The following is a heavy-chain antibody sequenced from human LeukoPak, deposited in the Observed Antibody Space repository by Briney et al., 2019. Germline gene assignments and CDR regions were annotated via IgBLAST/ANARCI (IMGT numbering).Heavy chain of an antibody. CDR2: IKQDGSKK. Sequence: PGGSLRLSCVASGFPFSSYWMTWVRQAPGKGLEWVANIKQDGSKKSYVDSVKGRFTISRDNAKNSLYLQLNSLRAEDTAIYYCAKGNTWVQLWLVALDSWGQGTLVTVSS. J-gene: IGHJ4*02. D-gene: IGHD5-18*01. CDR3: AKGNTWVQLWLVALDS. CDR1: GFPFSSYW. V-gene: IGHV3-7*01.